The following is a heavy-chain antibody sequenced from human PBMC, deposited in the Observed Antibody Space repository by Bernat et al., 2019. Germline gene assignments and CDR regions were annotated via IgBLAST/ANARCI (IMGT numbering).Heavy chain of an antibody. D-gene: IGHD3-10*01. V-gene: IGHV3-30-3*01. CDR1: GFTFSNFA. J-gene: IGHJ6*03. Sequence: QVQLVESGGGVVQPGRSLRLSCAASGFTFSNFAMHWVRQAPGKGLEWVAIISYDGSNKYYADSVKGRFTVSRDNSKNTLFLQMNSLRAEDTAEYYCERDPSASGFYYYYMDVWGKGTTVTVSS. CDR3: ERDPSASGFYYYYMDV. CDR2: ISYDGSNK.